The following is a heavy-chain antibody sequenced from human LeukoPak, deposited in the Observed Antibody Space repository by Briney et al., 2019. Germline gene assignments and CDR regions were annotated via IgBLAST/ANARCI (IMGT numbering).Heavy chain of an antibody. Sequence: GGSLRLSCAASGFTFSSYGMHWVRQAPGKGLEWVAVIGYDGSNKYYADSVKGRFTISRDNSKNTLYLQMNSLRAEDTAVYYCAREAGNYYDSSGYYSPYFDYWGQGTLVTVSS. CDR1: GFTFSSYG. CDR2: IGYDGSNK. J-gene: IGHJ4*02. V-gene: IGHV3-33*01. CDR3: AREAGNYYDSSGYYSPYFDY. D-gene: IGHD3-22*01.